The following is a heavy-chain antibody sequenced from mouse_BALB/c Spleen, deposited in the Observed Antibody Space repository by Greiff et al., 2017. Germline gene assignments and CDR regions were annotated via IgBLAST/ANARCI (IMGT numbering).Heavy chain of an antibody. CDR3: NALGSTMIATDAMDY. D-gene: IGHD2-4*01. J-gene: IGHJ4*01. CDR2: FDPENGDT. CDR1: GFNFIDYY. Sequence: FQLQQSGAELVRSGASVKLSCTAPGFNFIDYYMHWVKQRPEQGLEWIGWFDPENGDTEYAPKFQGKATMTADTSSNTAYLQLSSLTSEDTAVYYCNALGSTMIATDAMDYWGQGTSVTVSS. V-gene: IGHV14-4*02.